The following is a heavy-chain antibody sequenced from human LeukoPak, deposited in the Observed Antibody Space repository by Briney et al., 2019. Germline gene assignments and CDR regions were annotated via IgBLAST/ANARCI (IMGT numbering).Heavy chain of an antibody. Sequence: GRSLRLSCAASGFTFSSYGMHWVRQAPGKGLEWVAVIWYDGSKSYADSVKGRFTISRDNSKNTLYLQMNSLRAEDTAVYYCARVIAVAGSSYFDYWGQGTLVTVSS. CDR2: IWYDGSK. CDR1: GFTFSSYG. D-gene: IGHD6-19*01. CDR3: ARVIAVAGSSYFDY. V-gene: IGHV3-33*01. J-gene: IGHJ4*02.